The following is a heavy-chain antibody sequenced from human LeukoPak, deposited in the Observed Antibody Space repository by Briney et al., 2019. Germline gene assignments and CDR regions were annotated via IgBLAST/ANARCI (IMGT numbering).Heavy chain of an antibody. V-gene: IGHV3-48*02. D-gene: IGHD6-19*01. Sequence: GGSLRLSCAASGLTFSSYSMNWVRQAPGKGLEWISYISSGGGGTYYADSVKGRFTISRDNAKNSLYLQMNSLRDEDTAVYFCARARSSGWVIDSWGQGTLVTVFS. CDR2: ISSGGGGT. J-gene: IGHJ4*02. CDR1: GLTFSSYS. CDR3: ARARSSGWVIDS.